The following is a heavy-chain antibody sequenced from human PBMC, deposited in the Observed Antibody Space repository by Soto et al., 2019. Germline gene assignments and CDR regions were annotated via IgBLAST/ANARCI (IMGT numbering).Heavy chain of an antibody. V-gene: IGHV4-59*01. CDR2: IYYSGST. J-gene: IGHJ4*02. CDR3: ERFTFGGVIGY. Sequence: PSETLSLTCTVSGGSISSYYWSWIRQPPGKGLEWIGYIYYSGSTNYNPSLKSRVTISVDTSKNQFSLKLSSVTAADTAVYYCERFTFGGVIGYWGQGNLVTVSS. CDR1: GGSISSYY. D-gene: IGHD3-16*02.